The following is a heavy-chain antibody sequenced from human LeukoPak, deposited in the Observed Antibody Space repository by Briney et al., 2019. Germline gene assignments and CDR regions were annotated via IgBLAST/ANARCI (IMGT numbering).Heavy chain of an antibody. J-gene: IGHJ4*02. CDR1: GYTFTGYY. D-gene: IGHD3-3*01. V-gene: IGHV1-2*02. CDR2: INPNSGGT. Sequence: GASVKVSCKASGYTFTGYYMHWVRQAPGQGLEWMGWINPNSGGTNYAQKFQGRVTMTRDTSISTAYMELSRLRSDDTAVYYCARDRERITIFGVVIEIDYWGQGTLVTVSS. CDR3: ARDRERITIFGVVIEIDY.